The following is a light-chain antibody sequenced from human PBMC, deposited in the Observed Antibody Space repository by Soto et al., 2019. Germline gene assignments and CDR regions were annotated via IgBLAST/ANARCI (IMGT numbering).Light chain of an antibody. V-gene: IGLV1-44*01. Sequence: QTVVTQPPSASATPGQRVTISCSGSSSNIGSNNVEWYQHLPGTAPKLLIYSNNQGPSGVPDRFSSSKSGTSASLAISGLQSEDEADYYCASWDDSVNGLVIGGGTKLTVL. CDR3: ASWDDSVNGLV. J-gene: IGLJ3*02. CDR1: SSNIGSNN. CDR2: SNN.